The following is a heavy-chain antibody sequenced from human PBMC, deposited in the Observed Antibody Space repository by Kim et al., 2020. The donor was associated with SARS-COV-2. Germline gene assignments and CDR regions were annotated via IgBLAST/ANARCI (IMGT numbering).Heavy chain of an antibody. D-gene: IGHD3-22*01. CDR3: ARGRGGISMLVVAITAAEYYFDY. Sequence: SETLSLTCAVYGVSFSDYSWSWIRQPPGKGLEWIGEINHRGSTNYNPSLKRRVPISVDTSKNQFSLKLSSGTAADTAAYYCARGRGGISMLVVAITAAEYYFDYWGRGTLVTVSS. CDR1: GVSFSDYS. CDR2: INHRGST. J-gene: IGHJ4*02. V-gene: IGHV4-34*01.